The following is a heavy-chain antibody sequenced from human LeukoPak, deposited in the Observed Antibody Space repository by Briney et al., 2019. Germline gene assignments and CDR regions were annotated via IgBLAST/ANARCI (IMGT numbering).Heavy chain of an antibody. CDR2: INPNSGDT. CDR1: GFTFTDYY. CDR3: ARNGWLGYYYYGMDV. D-gene: IGHD6-19*01. Sequence: ASVKVSCKASGFTFTDYYIHWVRQAPGQGLEWMGWINPNSGDTGYAQKFQGRVTMTRNTSISTAYMELSSLRSEDTAVYYCARNGWLGYYYYGMDVWGQGTTVTVSS. J-gene: IGHJ6*02. V-gene: IGHV1-8*02.